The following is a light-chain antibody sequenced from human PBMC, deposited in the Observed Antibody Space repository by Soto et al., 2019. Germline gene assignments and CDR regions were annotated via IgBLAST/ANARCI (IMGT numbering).Light chain of an antibody. V-gene: IGLV2-14*03. CDR3: SSYTGNSTV. CDR1: SSDVGGYNS. CDR2: DVT. J-gene: IGLJ3*02. Sequence: QSVLTQPASVSGSPGQSITISCTGTSSDVGGYNSVSWYQQHPGKAPKLMIIDVTNRPSGVSNRFSGSKSGNTASLTISGLQAEDEADYYCSSYTGNSTVFAGGTKLTVL.